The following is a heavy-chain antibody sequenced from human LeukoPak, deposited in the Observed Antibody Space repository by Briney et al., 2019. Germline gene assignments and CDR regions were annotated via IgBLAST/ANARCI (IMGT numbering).Heavy chain of an antibody. Sequence: PSQTLSLTCTVSGGFISSGGYYWSWIRQHPGKGLEWIGYIYYSGSTYYNPSLKSRVIISVDTSENQFSLNLSSVTAADTAVYYCARATWRNWLDPWGQGTLVTVSS. CDR3: ARATWRNWLDP. V-gene: IGHV4-31*03. D-gene: IGHD5-24*01. CDR2: IYYSGST. CDR1: GGFISSGGYY. J-gene: IGHJ5*02.